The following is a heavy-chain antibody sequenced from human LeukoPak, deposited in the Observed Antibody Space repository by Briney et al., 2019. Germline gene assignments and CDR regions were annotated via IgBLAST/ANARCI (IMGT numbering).Heavy chain of an antibody. CDR2: IYHSGST. D-gene: IGHD3-22*01. Sequence: PSQTLSLTCAVSGGSISSGGYSWSWIRQPPGKGLEWIGYIYHSGSTYYNPSLKSRVTISVDTSKNQFSLKLSSVTAADTAVYYCARDSDTMIVVVGGAFDIWGQGTMVTVSS. V-gene: IGHV4-30-2*01. CDR3: ARDSDTMIVVVGGAFDI. J-gene: IGHJ3*02. CDR1: GGSISSGGYS.